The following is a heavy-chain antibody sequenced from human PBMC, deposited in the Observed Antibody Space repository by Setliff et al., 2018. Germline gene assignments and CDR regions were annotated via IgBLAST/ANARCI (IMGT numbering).Heavy chain of an antibody. V-gene: IGHV4-59*02. J-gene: IGHJ4*02. CDR3: ARDRTYYGSGTYTRWFDY. D-gene: IGHD3-10*01. CDR1: GGSVRSHY. CDR2: IFYSGDT. Sequence: SETLSLICTVSGGSVRSHYWSWIRHSPGKGLEWIGFIFYSGDTKSNPSLKSRVTMSVDTSKNQFSLQLSSVTAADTAVYYCARDRTYYGSGTYTRWFDYWGQGTLVTVSS.